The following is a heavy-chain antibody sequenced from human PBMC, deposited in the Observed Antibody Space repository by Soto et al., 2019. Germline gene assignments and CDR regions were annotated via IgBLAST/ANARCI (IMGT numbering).Heavy chain of an antibody. CDR2: VNQDGSEK. J-gene: IGHJ4*02. V-gene: IGHV3-7*04. CDR3: ARGGGASDY. D-gene: IGHD3-10*01. Sequence: GGSLRLSCAASGFTFTNFWMTWVRQAPGKGLEWVANVNQDGSEKNYVDSVKGRFTVSRDNAKNSLYLQVYSLRAEDTAVYYCARGGGASDYWGQGALVTVSS. CDR1: GFTFTNFW.